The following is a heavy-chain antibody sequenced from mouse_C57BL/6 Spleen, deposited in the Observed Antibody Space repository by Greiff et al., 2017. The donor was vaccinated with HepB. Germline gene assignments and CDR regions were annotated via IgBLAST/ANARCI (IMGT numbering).Heavy chain of an antibody. D-gene: IGHD1-1*01. V-gene: IGHV1-64*01. J-gene: IGHJ1*03. CDR2: IHPNSGST. CDR3: APIYYYGSSYNFDV. CDR1: GYTFTSYW. Sequence: QVQLQQPGAELVKPGASVKLSCKASGYTFTSYWMHWVKQRPGQGLEWIGMIHPNSGSTNYNEKFKSKATLTVDKSSSTAYMQLSSLTSEDSAVYYCAPIYYYGSSYNFDVWGTGTTVTVSS.